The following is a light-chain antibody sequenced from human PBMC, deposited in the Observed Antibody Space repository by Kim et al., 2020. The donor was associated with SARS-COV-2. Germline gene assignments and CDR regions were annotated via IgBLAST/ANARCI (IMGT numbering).Light chain of an antibody. J-gene: IGKJ1*01. V-gene: IGKV6D-21*02. CDR2: DAS. Sequence: VTPKEKVTITCRASQSIGSSVHWYQQKTDQSPRLLIKDASQSISGVPSRFSGSGSGTHFTLTINSLEAEDAAAYYCHQSSSLPRTFGQGTKVDIK. CDR1: QSIGSS. CDR3: HQSSSLPRT.